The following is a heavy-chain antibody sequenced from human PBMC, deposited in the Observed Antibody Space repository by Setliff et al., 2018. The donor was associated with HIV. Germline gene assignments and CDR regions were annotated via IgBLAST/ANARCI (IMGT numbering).Heavy chain of an antibody. V-gene: IGHV1-3*04. CDR1: GYTFSEYA. D-gene: IGHD2-2*01. Sequence: ASVKVSCKASGYTFSEYAIHWVRQAPEQRLEWMGRIDTDNGYRRYSPKSQGRVTITKDTSANTAYMELRGLRSEDTAVYYCARWCAAAGCYPAIYHFDSWGQGTLVTVSS. CDR2: IDTDNGYR. J-gene: IGHJ4*02. CDR3: ARWCAAAGCYPAIYHFDS.